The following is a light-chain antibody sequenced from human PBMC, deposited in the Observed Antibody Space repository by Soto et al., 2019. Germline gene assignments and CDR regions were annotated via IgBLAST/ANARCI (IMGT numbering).Light chain of an antibody. V-gene: IGKV2-28*01. CDR2: LGS. CDR1: QSLLHSNGYNY. Sequence: DIVMTQSPLSLPVTPGEPASISCRSSQSLLHSNGYNYLDWYLQKPGQSPQILIYLGSIRASGVPDRFSGSASGTDFTLKISRVEAEDVGLYYCMQVLHTPYTFGQGTKLEIK. J-gene: IGKJ2*01. CDR3: MQVLHTPYT.